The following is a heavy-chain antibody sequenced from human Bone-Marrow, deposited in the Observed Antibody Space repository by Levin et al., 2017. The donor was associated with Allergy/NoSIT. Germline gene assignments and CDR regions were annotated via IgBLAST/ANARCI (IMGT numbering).Heavy chain of an antibody. CDR2: VYYNGIT. J-gene: IGHJ3*02. V-gene: IGHV4-59*01. D-gene: IGHD3-22*01. Sequence: PSETLSLTCTVSGGPMNTSYWNWIRQSPGKGLEWIGYVYYNGITNYNPSLKSRVSISIDTSRAQFSLSLTSVTAADTAVYYCAGVPYYYDAAGFYFAFHIWGQGTPITVSS. CDR3: AGVPYYYDAAGFYFAFHI. CDR1: GGPMNTSY.